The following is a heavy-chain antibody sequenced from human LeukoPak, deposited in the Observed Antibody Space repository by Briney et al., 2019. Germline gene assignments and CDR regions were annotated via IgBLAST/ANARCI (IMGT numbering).Heavy chain of an antibody. CDR3: AKAYSSSSWVPDY. CDR2: ISSSSSYI. CDR1: GFTFSSYA. Sequence: GGSLRLSCAASGFTFSSYAMNWVRQAPGKGLEWVSSISSSSSYIYYADSVKGRFTISRDNAKNSLYLQMNSLRAEDTALYYCAKAYSSSSWVPDYWGQGTLVTVSS. J-gene: IGHJ4*02. V-gene: IGHV3-21*04. D-gene: IGHD6-13*01.